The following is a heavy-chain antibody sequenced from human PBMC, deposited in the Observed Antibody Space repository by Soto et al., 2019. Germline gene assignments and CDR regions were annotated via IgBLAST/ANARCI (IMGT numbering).Heavy chain of an antibody. CDR1: GYTFTSYD. V-gene: IGHV1-8*01. CDR3: ARGGYCSGGSCYPYFDY. CDR2: MNPNSGNT. Sequence: GASVKVSCKASGYTFTSYDINWVRQATGQGLEWMGWMNPNSGNTGYAQKLQGRVTMTRNTSISTANMELSSLRSEDTAVYYCARGGYCSGGSCYPYFDYWGQGTLVTVSS. D-gene: IGHD2-15*01. J-gene: IGHJ4*02.